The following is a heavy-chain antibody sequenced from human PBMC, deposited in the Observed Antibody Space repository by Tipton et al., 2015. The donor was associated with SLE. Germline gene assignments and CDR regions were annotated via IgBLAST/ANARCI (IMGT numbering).Heavy chain of an antibody. CDR2: INHSGST. CDR1: GGSFSGYY. CDR3: ASITKPFYFGMDV. Sequence: TLSLTCAVYGGSFSGYYWSWIRQPPGKGLEWIGEINHSGSTNYNPSLKSRVTISVDTSKNQFSLKLSSVTAADTAVYYCASITKPFYFGMDVWGQGTPVPVSS. D-gene: IGHD1-14*01. V-gene: IGHV4-34*01. J-gene: IGHJ6*02.